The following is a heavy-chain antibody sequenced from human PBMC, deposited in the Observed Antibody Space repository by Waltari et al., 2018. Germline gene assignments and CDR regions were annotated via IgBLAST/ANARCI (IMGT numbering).Heavy chain of an antibody. Sequence: EVQLVESGGGLVQPGGSLRLSSEASGFLYSMSWMHSFRQAPGKGLVWVSRSNSDGSSTSYADSVKGLFTISKDNAKNTVYLQMNSLRAEDTAIYYCARGARRTTVTTGWWYFDLWGRGTLVTVSS. D-gene: IGHD4-17*01. CDR3: ARGARRTTVTTGWWYFDL. CDR1: GFLYSMSW. J-gene: IGHJ2*01. V-gene: IGHV3-74*01. CDR2: SNSDGSST.